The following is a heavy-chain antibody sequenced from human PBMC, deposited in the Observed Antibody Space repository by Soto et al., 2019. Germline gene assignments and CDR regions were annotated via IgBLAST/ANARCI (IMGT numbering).Heavy chain of an antibody. V-gene: IGHV3-21*01. CDR1: GFTFSNYN. D-gene: IGHD6-13*01. CDR3: ARDSVDTSSWREDFDS. CDR2: ISSSSSYI. J-gene: IGHJ4*02. Sequence: EVQLVESGGGLVKPGGSLRLSCAASGFTFSNYNMNWVRQAPGKGLEWVSFISSSSSYIYYADSVKGRCTVSRDNAKNSLYLHMNSLRVEDTAVYYCARDSVDTSSWREDFDSWGQGTLVTVSS.